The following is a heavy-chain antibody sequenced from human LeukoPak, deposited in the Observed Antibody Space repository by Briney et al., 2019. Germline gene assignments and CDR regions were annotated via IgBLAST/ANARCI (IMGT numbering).Heavy chain of an antibody. CDR1: GGSFSGYY. V-gene: IGHV4-34*01. CDR2: INHSGST. Sequence: SETLSLTCAVYGGSFSGYYWSWIRQPPGKGLEWIGEINHSGSTNYNPSLKSRVTISVDTSKNQFSLKLSSVTAADTAVYYCARDPGIAAAGTDAFDIWGQGTMVTVSS. CDR3: ARDPGIAAAGTDAFDI. J-gene: IGHJ3*02. D-gene: IGHD6-13*01.